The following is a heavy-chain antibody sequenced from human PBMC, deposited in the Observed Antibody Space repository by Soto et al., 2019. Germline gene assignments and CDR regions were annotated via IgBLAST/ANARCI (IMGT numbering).Heavy chain of an antibody. CDR2: IGYDGSNK. CDR3: AREFMDIVVVPAELYYYYMDV. CDR1: GFTFSSYG. V-gene: IGHV3-33*01. J-gene: IGHJ6*03. D-gene: IGHD2-2*03. Sequence: QVQLVESGGGVVQPGRSLRLSCAASGFTFSSYGMHWVRQAPGKGLEWVAVIGYDGSNKYYADSVKGRFTISRDTSKNTLDLQMNSLRAEDTAVYYCAREFMDIVVVPAELYYYYMDVWGKGTTVTVSS.